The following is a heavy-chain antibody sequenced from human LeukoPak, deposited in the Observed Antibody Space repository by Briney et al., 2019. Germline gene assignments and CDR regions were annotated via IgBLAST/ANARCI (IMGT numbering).Heavy chain of an antibody. Sequence: SETLSLTCAVYDGSFSGYYWSWIRQPPGKGLEWIGEINHSGRPNYNASLKSRVTISEDTSKNQFSLKLSSVTAADTAVYYCASVIFKAMDVWGKGTTVTVSS. J-gene: IGHJ6*03. CDR1: DGSFSGYY. CDR2: INHSGRP. CDR3: ASVIFKAMDV. D-gene: IGHD3/OR15-3a*01. V-gene: IGHV4-34*01.